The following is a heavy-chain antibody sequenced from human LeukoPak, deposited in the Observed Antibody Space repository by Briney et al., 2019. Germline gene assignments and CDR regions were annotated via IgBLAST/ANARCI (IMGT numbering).Heavy chain of an antibody. J-gene: IGHJ4*02. Sequence: PGGSLRLSCAASGFTFSSYAMSWVRQAPGKGLEWVSVTSDSGSSTYYADSGKGRFTISRDNSKNTMYLQMNSLKAEDTAVYYCAKKAVGTATGGPFDYWGQGTLVIVSS. V-gene: IGHV3-23*01. D-gene: IGHD1-26*01. CDR2: TSDSGSST. CDR3: AKKAVGTATGGPFDY. CDR1: GFTFSSYA.